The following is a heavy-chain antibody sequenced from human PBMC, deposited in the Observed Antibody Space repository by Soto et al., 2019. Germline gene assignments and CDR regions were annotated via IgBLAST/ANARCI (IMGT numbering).Heavy chain of an antibody. Sequence: EVQLVESGGGLVKPGGSLRLSCAASGFTFSNAWMNWVRQAPGKGLEWVGRIKRKTDGGTTDYAAPVKGRFTISRDDSNNTLYLQMNSLKTADTAVYYCTTDRATVGATHFRDYWGQRALVTVSS. J-gene: IGHJ4*02. CDR3: TTDRATVGATHFRDY. D-gene: IGHD1-26*01. V-gene: IGHV3-15*07. CDR2: IKRKTDGGTT. CDR1: GFTFSNAW.